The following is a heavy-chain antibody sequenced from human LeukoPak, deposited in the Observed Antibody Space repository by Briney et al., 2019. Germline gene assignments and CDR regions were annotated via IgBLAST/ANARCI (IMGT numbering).Heavy chain of an antibody. CDR1: GGTFSIYA. CDR3: ARDPGSGSYYGFDY. D-gene: IGHD3-10*01. Sequence: ASVKVSCKASGGTFSIYAISWVRQAPGQGLEWMGGIIPIFGTANYAQKFQGRVTITADESTSTAYIELSSLRSEDTAVYYCARDPGSGSYYGFDYWGQGTLVTVSS. V-gene: IGHV1-69*13. J-gene: IGHJ4*02. CDR2: IIPIFGTA.